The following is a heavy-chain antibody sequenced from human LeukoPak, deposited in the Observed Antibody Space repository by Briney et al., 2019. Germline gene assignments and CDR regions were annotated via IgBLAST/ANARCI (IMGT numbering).Heavy chain of an antibody. Sequence: SETLSLTCTVSGGSLSSYYWSWLRQPPGKGLEWIGYIYYSGSTNYNPSLTSRVTISVDTSKNQFSLKLSSVTAADTAVYYCAIHYGSGSYYYFDYWGQGTLVTVSS. J-gene: IGHJ4*02. V-gene: IGHV4-59*01. CDR1: GGSLSSYY. CDR3: AIHYGSGSYYYFDY. D-gene: IGHD3-10*01. CDR2: IYYSGST.